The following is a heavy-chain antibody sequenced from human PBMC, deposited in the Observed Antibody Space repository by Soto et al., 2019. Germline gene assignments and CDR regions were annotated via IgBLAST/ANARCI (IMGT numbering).Heavy chain of an antibody. CDR1: GFTFSNAW. D-gene: IGHD3-10*01. CDR2: IKSKTDGGTT. J-gene: IGHJ6*02. Sequence: GGSLRLSCAASGFTFSNAWMSWVRQAPGKGLEWVGRIKSKTDGGTTDYAAPVKGRFTISRDDSKNTLYLQMNSLKTEDTAVYYCTTLAGEKPRNDYYYYYGMDVWGQGTMVTVSS. V-gene: IGHV3-15*01. CDR3: TTLAGEKPRNDYYYYYGMDV.